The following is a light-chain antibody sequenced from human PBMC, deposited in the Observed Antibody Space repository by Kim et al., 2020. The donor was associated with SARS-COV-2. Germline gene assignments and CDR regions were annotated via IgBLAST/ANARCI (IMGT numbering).Light chain of an antibody. CDR3: SSYTSSSTVV. Sequence: QSALTQPPSVSGSPGQSVTISCTGTSSDFGSYNRVSWYQQPPGTAPKLMIYEISNRPSGVPDRFSVSKSGNTASLTISGLQAEDEADYYCSSYTSSSTVVFGGGTQLTVL. CDR2: EIS. J-gene: IGLJ2*01. CDR1: SSDFGSYNR. V-gene: IGLV2-18*02.